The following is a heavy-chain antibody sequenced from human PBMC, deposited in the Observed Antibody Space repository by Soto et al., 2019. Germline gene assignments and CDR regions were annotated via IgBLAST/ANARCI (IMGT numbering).Heavy chain of an antibody. CDR3: ARDLSSGWYYNWFDP. D-gene: IGHD6-19*01. V-gene: IGHV3-74*01. J-gene: IGHJ5*02. Sequence: EVQLVESGGGLVQPGGSLRLSCAASGFTFSSYWMHWVRQAPGKGLVWVSRINSDGSSTSYADSVKGRFTISRDNAKNRLYLQMNSLRAEDTAVYYCARDLSSGWYYNWFDPWGQGTLVTVSS. CDR2: INSDGSST. CDR1: GFTFSSYW.